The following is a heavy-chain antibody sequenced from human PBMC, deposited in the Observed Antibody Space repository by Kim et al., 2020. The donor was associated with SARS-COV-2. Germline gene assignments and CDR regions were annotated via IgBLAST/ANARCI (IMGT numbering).Heavy chain of an antibody. CDR3: GSGAPSGY. CDR1: GFTFDDYA. Sequence: GGSLRLSCAASGFTFDDYAMHWVWQAPGKGLEWVSGISWNSGSIGYADSVKGRFTISRDNAKNSLYLQMNSLRAEDTALYYCGSGAPSGYWGQGTLVTVSS. V-gene: IGHV3-9*01. D-gene: IGHD3-10*01. J-gene: IGHJ4*02. CDR2: ISWNSGSI.